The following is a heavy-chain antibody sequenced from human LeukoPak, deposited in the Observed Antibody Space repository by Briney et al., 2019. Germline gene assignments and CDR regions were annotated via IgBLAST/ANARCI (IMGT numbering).Heavy chain of an antibody. CDR3: ASVPYYYGSGSYYGNNWFDP. J-gene: IGHJ5*02. V-gene: IGHV1-69*13. CDR2: IIPIFGTA. Sequence: GASVKVSCKASGGTFSSYAISWVRQAPGQGLEWMGGIIPIFGTANYAQKFQGRVTITADESTSTAYMELSSLRSEDTAVYYCASVPYYYGSGSYYGNNWFDPWGQGTLVTVSS. CDR1: GGTFSSYA. D-gene: IGHD3-10*01.